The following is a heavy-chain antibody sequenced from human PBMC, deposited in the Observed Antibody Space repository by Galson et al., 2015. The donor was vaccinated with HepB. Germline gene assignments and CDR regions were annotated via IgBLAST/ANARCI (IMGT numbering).Heavy chain of an antibody. CDR3: VSGSLLDY. CDR2: ISYDSNKK. Sequence: ALRLSCAASGFTFSKYGIHWVRQAPGKGLEWVAVISYDSNKKFFGASVRGRFPISRDNPHSMAYLQMDSLRPNDTAVYFCVSGSLLDYWGQRALVTVSS. V-gene: IGHV3-30*03. CDR1: GFTFSKYG. D-gene: IGHD1-26*01. J-gene: IGHJ4*02.